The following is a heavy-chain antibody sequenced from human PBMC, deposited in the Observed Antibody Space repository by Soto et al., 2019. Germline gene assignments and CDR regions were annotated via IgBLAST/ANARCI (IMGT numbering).Heavy chain of an antibody. CDR1: GFIVSDTY. CDR3: AREPRYCRGGSCSITGDAYDI. CDR2: ISNRGDT. Sequence: EVQLVESGGGLVQPGGSLRLSCTASGFIVSDTYVNWVRQAPGKGLAWVSVISNRGDTHYADSVRGRFSLSRDISDNTLHLQMNNLRVEDTAVSYCAREPRYCRGGSCSITGDAYDIWGQGTMVTVSS. D-gene: IGHD2-15*01. J-gene: IGHJ3*02. V-gene: IGHV3-66*01.